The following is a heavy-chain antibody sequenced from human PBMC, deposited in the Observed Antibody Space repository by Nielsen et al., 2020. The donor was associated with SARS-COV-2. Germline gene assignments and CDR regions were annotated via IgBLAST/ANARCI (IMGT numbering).Heavy chain of an antibody. J-gene: IGHJ6*02. CDR1: GFSFSGYN. CDR3: THDIGDV. CDR2: IKSKAYGGTT. V-gene: IGHV3-49*04. Sequence: GESLKISCVASGFSFSGYNINWVRQAPGKGLEWVGFIKSKAYGGTTEYAASVKGRFTISRDDSKSIAHLQMNSLKTEDTAVYYCTHDIGDVWGQGTTVTVSS. D-gene: IGHD2-15*01.